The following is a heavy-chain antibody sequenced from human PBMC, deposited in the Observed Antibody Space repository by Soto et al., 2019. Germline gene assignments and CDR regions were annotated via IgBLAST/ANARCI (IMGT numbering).Heavy chain of an antibody. J-gene: IGHJ4*02. D-gene: IGHD3-16*01. CDR1: GDSVSCNSAA. CDR3: AREFPYYESSDSYFDY. V-gene: IGHV6-1*01. CDR2: TYYRSKWYN. Sequence: SETLSLTCAISGDSVSCNSAAWNWIRQSPSRGLEWLGRTYYRSKWYNDYSVSVKSRITVTPDTSKNQFSLHLKSVTPEDTAVYYXAREFPYYESSDSYFDYWGQGALVTVSS.